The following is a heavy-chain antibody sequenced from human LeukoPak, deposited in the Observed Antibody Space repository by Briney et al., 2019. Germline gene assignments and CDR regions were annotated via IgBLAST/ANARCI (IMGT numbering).Heavy chain of an antibody. D-gene: IGHD3-9*01. CDR3: ARTRYFDWLLS. CDR1: GGSFSGYY. V-gene: IGHV4-34*01. CDR2: INHSGST. J-gene: IGHJ5*02. Sequence: SETLSLTCAVYGGSFSGYYWSWIRQPPGKGLEWIGEINHSGSTNYNPSLKSRVTISVDTSKNQFSLKLSSVTAADTAVYYCARTRYFDWLLSWGQGTLVTVS.